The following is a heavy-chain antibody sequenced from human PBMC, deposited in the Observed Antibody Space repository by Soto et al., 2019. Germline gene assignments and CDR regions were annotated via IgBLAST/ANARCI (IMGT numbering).Heavy chain of an antibody. Sequence: SGPTLVNPTQTLTLTCTFSGFSLSTSGMCVSWIRQPPWKALEWLARIDWDDDKYYSTSLKTRLTISKDTSKNQVVLTMTNMDPGDKATYYCARMNPGCSSTSCYVRYWGQGTLVTVSS. CDR3: ARMNPGCSSTSCYVRY. V-gene: IGHV2-70*11. J-gene: IGHJ4*02. CDR1: GFSLSTSGMC. D-gene: IGHD2-2*01. CDR2: IDWDDDK.